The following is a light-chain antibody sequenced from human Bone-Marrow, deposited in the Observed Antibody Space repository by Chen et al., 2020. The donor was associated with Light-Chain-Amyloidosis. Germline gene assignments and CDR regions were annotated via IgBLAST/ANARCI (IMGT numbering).Light chain of an antibody. CDR3: QQYATSPYT. CDR1: QSVGSTS. Sequence: EIELTQSPGTLAWSRGERATLSCRTSQSVGSTSLAWYQQKPGQAPRLLIYGASTRATGIPYWFSAYGSGTGFTLTISRLEPEDFAVYYCQQYATSPYTLGQGTKLEIK. CDR2: GAS. V-gene: IGKV3-20*01. J-gene: IGKJ2*01.